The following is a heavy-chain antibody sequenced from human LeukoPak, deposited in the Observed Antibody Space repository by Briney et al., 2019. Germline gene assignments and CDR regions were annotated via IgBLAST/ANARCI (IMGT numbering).Heavy chain of an antibody. CDR2: IWYDGSNK. J-gene: IGHJ4*02. Sequence: GGSLRLSCAASGFTFSSYGMHWVRQAPGKGLEWVAVIWYDGSNKYYADSVKGRFTISRDNSKNTLYLQMNSLRAEDTAVYFCARDPESITGTTIGFYNYFDYWGQGTLVTVSS. V-gene: IGHV3-30*19. CDR1: GFTFSSYG. CDR3: ARDPESITGTTIGFYNYFDY. D-gene: IGHD1-7*01.